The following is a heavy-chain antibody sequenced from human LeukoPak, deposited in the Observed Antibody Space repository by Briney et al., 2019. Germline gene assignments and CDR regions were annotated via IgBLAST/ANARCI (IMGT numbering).Heavy chain of an antibody. Sequence: GGSLRLSCAASGFTFSSYEMNWVRQAPGKGLEWVSYISSSGSTIYYADSVKGRFTISRDNAKNPLYLQMNSLRAEDTAVYYCARSPAAAGTGWFDPWGQGTLVTVSS. CDR3: ARSPAAAGTGWFDP. V-gene: IGHV3-48*03. J-gene: IGHJ5*02. D-gene: IGHD6-13*01. CDR1: GFTFSSYE. CDR2: ISSSGSTI.